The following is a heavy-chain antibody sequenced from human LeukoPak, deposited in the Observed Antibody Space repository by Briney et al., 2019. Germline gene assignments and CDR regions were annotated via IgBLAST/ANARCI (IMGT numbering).Heavy chain of an antibody. V-gene: IGHV3-30*18. J-gene: IGHJ4*02. Sequence: PGGSLRLSCAASGFTFSSYGMHWVRQAPGKGLEWVAVISYDGSNKYYADSVKGRFTISRDNFKNTLYLQMNSLRAEDTAVYYCAKEYYYGSGSADYWGQGTLVTVYS. CDR3: AKEYYYGSGSADY. D-gene: IGHD3-10*01. CDR1: GFTFSSYG. CDR2: ISYDGSNK.